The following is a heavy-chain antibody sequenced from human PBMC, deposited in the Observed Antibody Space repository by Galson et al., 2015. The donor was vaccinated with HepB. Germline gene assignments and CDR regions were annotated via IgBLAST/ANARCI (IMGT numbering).Heavy chain of an antibody. D-gene: IGHD5-12*01. CDR2: ISSSSSYI. CDR1: GFTFSSYS. V-gene: IGHV3-21*01. Sequence: SLRLSCAASGFTFSSYSMNWVRQAPGKGLEWVSSISSSSSYIYYADSVKGRFTISRDNAKNSLYLQMNSLRAEDTAVYYCARGGSQVRGYSGYDPSWGQGTLVTVSS. J-gene: IGHJ4*02. CDR3: ARGGSQVRGYSGYDPS.